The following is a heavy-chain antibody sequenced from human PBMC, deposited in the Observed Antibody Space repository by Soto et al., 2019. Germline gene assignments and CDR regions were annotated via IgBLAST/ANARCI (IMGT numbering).Heavy chain of an antibody. CDR3: ARDVSPTDSSSWFRWFDP. CDR2: IYTSGST. CDR1: GGSISSYY. V-gene: IGHV4-4*07. D-gene: IGHD6-13*01. Sequence: SETLSLTCTVSGGSISSYYWSWIRQPAGKGLEWIGRIYTSGSTNYNPSLKSRVTMSVDTSKNQFSLKLSSVTAADTAVYYCARDVSPTDSSSWFRWFDPWGQGTLVTSPQ. J-gene: IGHJ5*02.